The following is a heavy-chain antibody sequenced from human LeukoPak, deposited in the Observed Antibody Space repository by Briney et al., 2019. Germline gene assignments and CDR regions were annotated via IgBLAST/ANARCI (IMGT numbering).Heavy chain of an antibody. V-gene: IGHV1-2*02. CDR3: ARSPYDSGSYVSAP. CDR1: GSFTGEY. D-gene: IGHD3-10*01. Sequence: ASVKVSRKASGSFTGEYVHWVRQAPGQGLEWLGWINPDTGGTNFAQKFQGRVTMAGDTSISTAYMELSRLTSDDTAVYYCARSPYDSGSYVSAPWGQGTQVTVSS. J-gene: IGHJ5*02. CDR2: INPDTGGT.